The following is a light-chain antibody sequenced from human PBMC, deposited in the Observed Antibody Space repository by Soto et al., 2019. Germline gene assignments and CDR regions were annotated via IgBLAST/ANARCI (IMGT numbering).Light chain of an antibody. J-gene: IGKJ2*01. CDR3: QQYNSYSPGYA. CDR2: DAS. Sequence: DIQMTQSPSTLSASVGDRVTITCRASQSISSWLAWYQQKPGKAPKLLIYDASSLESGVPSRFSGSGSRTEFTLTISSLQPDDFAPYSCQQYNSYSPGYAFGQGTKLEIK. V-gene: IGKV1-5*01. CDR1: QSISSW.